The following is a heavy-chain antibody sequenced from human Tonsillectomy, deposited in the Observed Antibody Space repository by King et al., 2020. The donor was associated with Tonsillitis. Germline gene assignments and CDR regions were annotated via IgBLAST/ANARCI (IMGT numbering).Heavy chain of an antibody. CDR1: GFTFSSYA. CDR3: ARDHRLITFGGVIVY. V-gene: IGHV3-30-3*01. Sequence: VQLVESGGGVVQPGRSLRLSCAASGFTFSSYAMHWVRQAPGKGLEGVAVISYDGSNKYYAASVKGRFTISRDNSKNTLYLQMNSLRAEDTAVYYWARDHRLITFGGVIVYWGQGTLVTVSS. D-gene: IGHD3-16*01. CDR2: ISYDGSNK. J-gene: IGHJ4*02.